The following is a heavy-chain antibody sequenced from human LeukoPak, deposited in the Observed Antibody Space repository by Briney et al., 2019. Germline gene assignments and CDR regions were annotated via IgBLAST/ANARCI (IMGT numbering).Heavy chain of an antibody. CDR2: IYYSGDI. D-gene: IGHD2-2*01. V-gene: IGHV4-28*05. J-gene: IGHJ5*02. Sequence: PSDTLSLTCTVSGYSISSDNWWGWIRQPQGEGLEWIGYIYYSGDIYYNPSLKSRVTMSVDTSRNQFSLKLSSVTAVDTAVYFCARKPAARGWFDPWGQGTLVTVSS. CDR1: GYSISSDNW. CDR3: ARKPAARGWFDP.